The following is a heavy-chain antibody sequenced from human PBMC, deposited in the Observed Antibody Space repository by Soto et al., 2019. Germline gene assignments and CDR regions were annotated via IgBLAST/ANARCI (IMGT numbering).Heavy chain of an antibody. Sequence: PGGSLRLSCAASGFTFDDYAMHWVRQAPGKGLEWVSGISWNSGSIGYADSVKGRFTISRDNAKNSLYLQMNSLRAEDTALYYCAKDMRDIVVVPAAIEGGFDYRGQGTLVTVSS. D-gene: IGHD2-2*02. CDR3: AKDMRDIVVVPAAIEGGFDY. J-gene: IGHJ4*02. V-gene: IGHV3-9*01. CDR1: GFTFDDYA. CDR2: ISWNSGSI.